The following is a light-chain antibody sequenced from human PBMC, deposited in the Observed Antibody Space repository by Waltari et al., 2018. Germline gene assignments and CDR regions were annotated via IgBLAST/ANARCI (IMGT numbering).Light chain of an antibody. CDR3: QHYLRLPVT. CDR1: QSVSRA. V-gene: IGKV3-20*01. CDR2: GAS. Sequence: EIVLTQSPGTLSLSLGERATLSCRASQSVSRALTWYQQKPGQAPRLLIYGASTRATGIPDRFSGSGSGTDFSLTISRLELDDFAVYYCQHYLRLPVTFGQGTTVEI. J-gene: IGKJ1*01.